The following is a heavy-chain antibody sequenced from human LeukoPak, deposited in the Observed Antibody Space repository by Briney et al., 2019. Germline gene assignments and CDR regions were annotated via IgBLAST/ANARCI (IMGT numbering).Heavy chain of an antibody. Sequence: GGSLSLSCAASGFSFSSYVMSWVRQAPGKGLEWVSAIRGSGDSTYYADSVKGRFTISRDNSENTLYLQMNSLRAEDTAVYYCAKMVTGFPNWFDPWGQGTLVTVSS. V-gene: IGHV3-23*01. CDR3: AKMVTGFPNWFDP. CDR1: GFSFSSYV. J-gene: IGHJ5*02. D-gene: IGHD1-1*01. CDR2: IRGSGDST.